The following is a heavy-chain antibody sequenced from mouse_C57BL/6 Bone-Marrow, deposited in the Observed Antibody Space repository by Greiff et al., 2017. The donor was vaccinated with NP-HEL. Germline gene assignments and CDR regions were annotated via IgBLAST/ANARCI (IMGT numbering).Heavy chain of an antibody. Sequence: QVQLKQSGPGLVQPSQSLSITCTVSGFSLTSYGVHWVRQSPGKGLEWLGVIWRGGSTAYNAAFMSRLSITKDNSKSQVFFKMNSLQADDTAIYYCAKGAYYGSSHWYFDVWGTGTTVTVSS. D-gene: IGHD1-1*01. J-gene: IGHJ1*03. V-gene: IGHV2-5*01. CDR3: AKGAYYGSSHWYFDV. CDR2: IWRGGST. CDR1: GFSLTSYG.